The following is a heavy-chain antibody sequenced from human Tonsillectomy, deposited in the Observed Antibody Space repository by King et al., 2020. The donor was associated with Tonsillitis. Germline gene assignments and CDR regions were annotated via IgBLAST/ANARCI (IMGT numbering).Heavy chain of an antibody. CDR2: INHSGST. J-gene: IGHJ5*02. CDR1: GGSFSGYY. CDR3: ARSDSSSWINWFDP. D-gene: IGHD6-13*01. Sequence: VQLQQWGAGLLKPSEPLSLTCAVYGGSFSGYYWSWIRQPPGKGLEWIGEINHSGSTNYNPSLKSRVTISVDTSKNQFSLKLSSVTAADTAVYYCARSDSSSWINWFDPWGQGTLVTVSS. V-gene: IGHV4-34*01.